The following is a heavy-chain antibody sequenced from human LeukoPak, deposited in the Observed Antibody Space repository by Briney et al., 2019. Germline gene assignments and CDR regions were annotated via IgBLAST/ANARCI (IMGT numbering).Heavy chain of an antibody. Sequence: GGSLRLSCAVSGFILCGYWMTWVRQAPGKGREGVANIKQEGIEKTYVHSVKGRFTISRDNAENSLFLQMNSLRVEDTAVYYCAREWQGGIAAAGTRIEGDYWGQGTLVAVSS. CDR1: GFILCGYW. CDR3: AREWQGGIAAAGTRIEGDY. V-gene: IGHV3-7*01. J-gene: IGHJ4*02. D-gene: IGHD6-13*01. CDR2: IKQEGIEK.